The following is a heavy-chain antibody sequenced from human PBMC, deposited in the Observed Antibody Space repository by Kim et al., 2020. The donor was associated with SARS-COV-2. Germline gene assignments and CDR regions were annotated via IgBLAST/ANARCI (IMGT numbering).Heavy chain of an antibody. CDR2: VHHSGTT. CDR3: ARHGLWNGYPGYFDS. CDR1: GGSISSTNYS. Sequence: SETLSLTCTVSGGSISSTNYSWGWVRQAPGKGLEWIGNVHHSGTTYSSPSLRSRVTISVDTSKNQFSLKLTSVIAADSAVYFCARHGLWNGYPGYFDSWGQGTLVTVSS. D-gene: IGHD3-3*01. J-gene: IGHJ4*02. V-gene: IGHV4-39*01.